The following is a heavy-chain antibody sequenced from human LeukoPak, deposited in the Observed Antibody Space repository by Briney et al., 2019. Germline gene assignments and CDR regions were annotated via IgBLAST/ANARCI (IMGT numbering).Heavy chain of an antibody. Sequence: PSETLSLTCTVSGGSISSSSYYWGWIRQPPGKGLEWIGSIYYSGSTYYSPSLKSRVTISVDTSKNQFSLKLSSVTAADTAVYYCVSYGSGSYYIDLPFDYWGQGTLVTVSS. CDR1: GGSISSSSYY. D-gene: IGHD3-10*01. V-gene: IGHV4-39*01. CDR3: VSYGSGSYYIDLPFDY. CDR2: IYYSGST. J-gene: IGHJ4*02.